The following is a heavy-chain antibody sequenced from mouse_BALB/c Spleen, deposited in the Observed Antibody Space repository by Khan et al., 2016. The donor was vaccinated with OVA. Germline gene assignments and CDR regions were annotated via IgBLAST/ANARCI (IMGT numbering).Heavy chain of an antibody. D-gene: IGHD1-1*02. CDR2: ISSGGHYT. J-gene: IGHJ3*01. CDR3: ARLAYYYNSEGFAY. V-gene: IGHV5-6*01. Sequence: EVELVESGGDLLKTGGSLKVSCAASGFTFSTYGMSWVRQTPDKRLEWVATISSGGHYTYYIDSVKGRFTISRDNAKNILNLQMTSLRSEDTAMYYCARLAYYYNSEGFAYWGQGTLVTVSA. CDR1: GFTFSTYG.